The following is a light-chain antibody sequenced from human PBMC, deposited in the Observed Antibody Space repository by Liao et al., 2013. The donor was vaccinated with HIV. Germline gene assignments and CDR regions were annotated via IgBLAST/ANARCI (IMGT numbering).Light chain of an antibody. CDR3: QAWDSSIYV. CDR1: KLGDKY. V-gene: IGLV3-1*01. CDR2: QDN. J-gene: IGLJ1*01. Sequence: SFELTQPPSVSVSPGQTASITCSGDKLGDKYACWYQQKPGQSPVLVIYQDNKRPFGIPERFSGSNSGNTATLTISGTQAMDEADYYCQAWDSSIYVFGTGTKVTVL.